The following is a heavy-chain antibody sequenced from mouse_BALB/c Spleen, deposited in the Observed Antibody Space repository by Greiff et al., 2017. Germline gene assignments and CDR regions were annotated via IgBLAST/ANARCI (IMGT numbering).Heavy chain of an antibody. V-gene: IGHV5-12-1*01. Sequence: EVHLVESGGGLVKPGGSLKLSCAASGFAFSSYDMSWVRQTPEKRLEWVAYISSGGGSTYYPDTVKGRFTISRDNAKNTLYLQMSSLKSEDTAMYYCARLLRYWAMDYWGQGTSVTVSS. D-gene: IGHD1-1*01. J-gene: IGHJ4*01. CDR3: ARLLRYWAMDY. CDR2: ISSGGGST. CDR1: GFAFSSYD.